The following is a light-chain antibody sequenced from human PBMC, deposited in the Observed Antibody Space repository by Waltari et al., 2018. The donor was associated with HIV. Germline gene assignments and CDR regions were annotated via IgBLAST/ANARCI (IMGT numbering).Light chain of an antibody. V-gene: IGLV1-51*02. CDR3: VTWDASLSEVV. Sequence: QSVLTQPPSVSAATGQTVTISCSGSNSNIDNNYLSWYQQVSGTAPKLLISKNNMRPSGIPDRFSGSKSGTSATLAITGLQTGDEATYYCVTWDASLSEVVFGGGTHLTVL. CDR1: NSNIDNNY. J-gene: IGLJ2*01. CDR2: KNN.